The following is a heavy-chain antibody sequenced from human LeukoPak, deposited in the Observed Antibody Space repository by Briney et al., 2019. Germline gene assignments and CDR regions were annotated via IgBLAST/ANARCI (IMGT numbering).Heavy chain of an antibody. V-gene: IGHV4-39*01. CDR2: IYYSGST. CDR3: ARHGGDVTHYYHMDV. D-gene: IGHD2-21*02. Sequence: SETLSLICTVSGGSISGSVYFWGWIRQPPGKDLELIGSIYYSGSTYYNPSLKSRLTISVDTSKNQFSLKLSSVTASDTAVYYCARHGGDVTHYYHMDVWGKGTTVTVSS. CDR1: GGSISGSVYF. J-gene: IGHJ6*03.